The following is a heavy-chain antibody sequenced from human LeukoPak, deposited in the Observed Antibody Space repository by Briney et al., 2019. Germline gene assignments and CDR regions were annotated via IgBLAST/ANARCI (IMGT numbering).Heavy chain of an antibody. J-gene: IGHJ6*03. CDR3: ARLEIYDSTGYSPGYYMDV. CDR2: IYGSGIT. Sequence: SETLSLTCTVSGGSIISNYWSWIRQSAGTGLEWIGRIYGSGITDYNPSLKSRVTMSLDTSRMQFSLRLTSVIAADTAVYYCARLEIYDSTGYSPGYYMDVWGKGTTVSVFS. D-gene: IGHD3-22*01. CDR1: GGSIISNY. V-gene: IGHV4-4*07.